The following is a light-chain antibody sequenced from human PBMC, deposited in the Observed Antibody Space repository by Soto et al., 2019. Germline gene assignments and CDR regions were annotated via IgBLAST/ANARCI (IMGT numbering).Light chain of an antibody. CDR1: QSVSSSY. Sequence: EIVLTQSPGTLSLSPGERATLSCRASQSVSSSYLAWYQQKPGQAPRQLIYGASSRATGIPDRFSGSVSGTDFSLTITRLEAEDFAVYYCQHYRTSFGGGTRVEIK. CDR3: QHYRTS. CDR2: GAS. J-gene: IGKJ4*01. V-gene: IGKV3-20*01.